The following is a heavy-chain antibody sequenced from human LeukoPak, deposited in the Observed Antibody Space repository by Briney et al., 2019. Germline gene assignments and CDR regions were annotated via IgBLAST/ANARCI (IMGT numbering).Heavy chain of an antibody. CDR1: GGSISSYY. Sequence: SETLSLTCTVSGGSISSYYWSWIRQPPGTGLEWIGYIYYSGSTNYNPSLKSRVTISVDTSKNQFPLKLSSVTAADTAVYYCARAALRYYYGMDVWGQGTTVTVSS. J-gene: IGHJ6*02. CDR2: IYYSGST. CDR3: ARAALRYYYGMDV. V-gene: IGHV4-59*08. D-gene: IGHD4-17*01.